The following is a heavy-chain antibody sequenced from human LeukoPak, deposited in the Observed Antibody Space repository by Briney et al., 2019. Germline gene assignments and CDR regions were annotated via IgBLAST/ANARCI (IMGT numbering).Heavy chain of an antibody. J-gene: IGHJ4*02. Sequence: PGGSLRLSCAASGFTVSNNYMSWVRQAPGKGLEWVSVIYTGVSTYYADSVKGRFAISRDNSKNTLYLQMNSLRAEDTAVYYCAKDLSFFDYWGQGTLVTVSS. CDR1: GFTVSNNY. CDR3: AKDLSFFDY. CDR2: IYTGVST. V-gene: IGHV3-53*01.